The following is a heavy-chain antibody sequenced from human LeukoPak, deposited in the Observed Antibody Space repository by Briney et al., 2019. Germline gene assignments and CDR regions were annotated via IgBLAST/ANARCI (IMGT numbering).Heavy chain of an antibody. Sequence: PGVSLKISCKGSGYRFTSYWIGWVRQMPGKGLEWMGIIYPGDSDTRYSPSFQGQVTISADKSISTAYLQWSSLKASDTAMYYCARPYCSGGSCYSPYYFDYWGQGTLVTVSS. J-gene: IGHJ4*02. CDR2: IYPGDSDT. CDR3: ARPYCSGGSCYSPYYFDY. V-gene: IGHV5-51*01. CDR1: GYRFTSYW. D-gene: IGHD2-15*01.